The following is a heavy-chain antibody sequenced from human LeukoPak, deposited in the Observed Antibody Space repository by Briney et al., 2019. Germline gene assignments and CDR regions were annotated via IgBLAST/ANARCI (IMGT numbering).Heavy chain of an antibody. CDR1: GGSISSSSYY. Sequence: PSETLSLTCAVSGGSISSSSYYWGWIRQPPGKGLEWIGSIFYSGSTYYNPSLKSRVTISVDTSKNQFPLTLSSVTAADTAIYYCAKHVYPARTDAFDIWGQGTMVTVSS. J-gene: IGHJ3*02. CDR2: IFYSGST. V-gene: IGHV4-39*01. CDR3: AKHVYPARTDAFDI. D-gene: IGHD2-8*01.